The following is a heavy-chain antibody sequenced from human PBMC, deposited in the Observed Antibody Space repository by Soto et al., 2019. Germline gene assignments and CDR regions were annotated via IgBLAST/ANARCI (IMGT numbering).Heavy chain of an antibody. CDR1: GGSISSYY. D-gene: IGHD3-3*01. J-gene: IGHJ6*02. CDR3: ARAAAYDFLSGHFYYHYGMDV. CDR2: IYYSGST. Sequence: SETLSLTCTVSGGSISSYYWSWIRQPPGKGLEWIGYIYYSGSTNYNPSLKSRVTISVDTSKNQFSLKLSSVTAADTAVYYCARAAAYDFLSGHFYYHYGMDVWGQGTSVTGSS. V-gene: IGHV4-59*01.